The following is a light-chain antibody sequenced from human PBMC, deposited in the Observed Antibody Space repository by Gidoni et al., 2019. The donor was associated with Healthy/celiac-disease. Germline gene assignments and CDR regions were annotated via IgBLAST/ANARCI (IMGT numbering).Light chain of an antibody. CDR2: DAS. J-gene: IGKJ4*01. CDR1: QSVNSY. V-gene: IGKV3-11*01. Sequence: VLTPSPATLSLSPGERTPRASRASQSVNSYIAWYQQKPGQPPRVLNYDASNRATGIPARLSGSGSGTDFTHTISSLEPEDLAVYYCQQRRNGYTFGGGTKVEIK. CDR3: QQRRNGYT.